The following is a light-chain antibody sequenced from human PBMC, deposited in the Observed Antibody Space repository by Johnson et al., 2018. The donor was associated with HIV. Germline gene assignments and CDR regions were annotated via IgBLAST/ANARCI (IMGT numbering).Light chain of an antibody. CDR3: GTWDSSLSAL. Sequence: VLTQPPSVSAAPGQKVTISCSGSSSNIGNNYVSWYQQLPGTAPKLLIYENNKRPSGIPDRFSGSKSGTSATLGITGLQTGDEADYYCGTWDSSLSALFGTVPKVPVL. CDR1: SSNIGNNY. CDR2: ENN. V-gene: IGLV1-51*02. J-gene: IGLJ1*01.